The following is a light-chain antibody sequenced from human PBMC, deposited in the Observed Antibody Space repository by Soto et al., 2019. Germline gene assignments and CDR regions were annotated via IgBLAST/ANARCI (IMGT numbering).Light chain of an antibody. CDR3: QQYNSYPYT. Sequence: DIQMTQSPPTLSASVGDRVTITCRASQSISSWLAWYQQKPGKAPKLLIYKASSLESGVPSRFSGSGSGTEFTLTISSLQPDDFSTYYCQQYNSYPYTVGQGTKLEIK. CDR2: KAS. J-gene: IGKJ2*01. CDR1: QSISSW. V-gene: IGKV1-5*03.